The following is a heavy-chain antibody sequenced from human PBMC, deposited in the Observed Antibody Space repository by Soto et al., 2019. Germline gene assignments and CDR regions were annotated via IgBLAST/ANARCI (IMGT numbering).Heavy chain of an antibody. CDR1: GGSISSSSYY. CDR3: ARTGGIDYAYYFDY. J-gene: IGHJ4*02. V-gene: IGHV4-39*01. Sequence: QLQLQESGPGLVKPSETLSLTCTVSGGSISSSSYYWGWIRQPPGKGLEWIGSIYYSGSTYYNPSLKSRVTISVDTSKNQFSLKLSSVTAADTAVYYCARTGGIDYAYYFDYWGQGTLVTVSS. CDR2: IYYSGST. D-gene: IGHD4-17*01.